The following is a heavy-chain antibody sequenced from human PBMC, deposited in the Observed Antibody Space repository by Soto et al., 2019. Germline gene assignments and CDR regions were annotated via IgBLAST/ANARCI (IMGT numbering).Heavy chain of an antibody. J-gene: IGHJ4*02. Sequence: ASVKVSCKASGGTFSSYAISWVRQAPGQGLEWMGGIIPIFGTANYAQKFQGRVTITADESTSTACMELSSLRSEDTAVYYCARVVGTYYYGSGKEYYFDYWGQGTLVTVSS. CDR2: IIPIFGTA. D-gene: IGHD3-10*01. CDR1: GGTFSSYA. V-gene: IGHV1-69*13. CDR3: ARVVGTYYYGSGKEYYFDY.